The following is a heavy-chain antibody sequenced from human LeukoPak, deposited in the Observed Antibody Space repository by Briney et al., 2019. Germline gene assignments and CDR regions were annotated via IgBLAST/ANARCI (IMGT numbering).Heavy chain of an antibody. J-gene: IGHJ6*02. CDR2: MNPNSGNT. CDR3: ARVEMTMVRGVIVYYYYGMDV. D-gene: IGHD3-10*01. Sequence: ASVKVSCKASGYTFTSYDINWVRQAPGQGLEWMGWMNPNSGNTGYAQKFQGRVTMTRNTSISTAYMELSSLRSEDTAVYYCARVEMTMVRGVIVYYYYGMDVWGQGTTVTVSS. CDR1: GYTFTSYD. V-gene: IGHV1-8*01.